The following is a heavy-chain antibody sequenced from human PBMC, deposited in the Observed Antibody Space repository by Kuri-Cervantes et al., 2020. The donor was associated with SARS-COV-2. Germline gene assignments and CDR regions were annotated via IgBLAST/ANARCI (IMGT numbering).Heavy chain of an antibody. Sequence: SETLSLTCAVSGYSISSGYYWGWIRQPPGKGLEWIGSIYSSGSTYYNPSLKSRVTISLETSRNQFSLKLSSMTAADTAVYYCATISASYSSGWYALYWGQGTLVTVSS. CDR1: GYSISSGYY. V-gene: IGHV4-38-2*01. CDR3: ATISASYSSGWYALY. D-gene: IGHD6-19*01. CDR2: IYSSGST. J-gene: IGHJ4*02.